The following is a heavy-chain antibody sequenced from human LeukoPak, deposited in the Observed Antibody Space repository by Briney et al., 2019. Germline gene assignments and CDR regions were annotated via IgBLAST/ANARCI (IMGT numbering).Heavy chain of an antibody. CDR1: GYTFTGYY. V-gene: IGHV1-2*02. CDR3: ARDQTNHGGGWYRPNYYYYYMDV. Sequence: GASVKVSCKASGYTFTGYYMHWVRQAPGQGLEWMGWINPNSGGTNYAQKFQGRVTMTRDTSISTAYMELSRLRSDDTAVYYCARDQTNHGGGWYRPNYYYYYMDVWGKGTTVTVSS. D-gene: IGHD6-19*01. CDR2: INPNSGGT. J-gene: IGHJ6*03.